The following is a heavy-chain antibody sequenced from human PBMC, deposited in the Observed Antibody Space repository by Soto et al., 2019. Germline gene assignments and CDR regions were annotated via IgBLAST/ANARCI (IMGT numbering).Heavy chain of an antibody. D-gene: IGHD3-10*01. J-gene: IGHJ6*02. CDR1: GYSFTSYW. CDR3: AGGGVRGVITRTRDYYGMDV. Sequence: CKGSGYSFTSYWIGWVRQMPRKGLEWMGIIYPGDSDTRYSPSFQGQVTISADKSISTAYLQWSSLKASDTAMYYCAGGGVRGVITRTRDYYGMDVWGQGTTVTVSS. V-gene: IGHV5-51*01. CDR2: IYPGDSDT.